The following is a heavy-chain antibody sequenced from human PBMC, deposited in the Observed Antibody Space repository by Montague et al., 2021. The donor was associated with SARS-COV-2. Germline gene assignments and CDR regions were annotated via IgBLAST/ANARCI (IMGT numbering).Heavy chain of an antibody. J-gene: IGHJ4*02. V-gene: IGHV4-59*01. D-gene: IGHD5-24*01. CDR3: ARGAERPLLERHLDY. CDR2: INYSGST. CDR1: GGSISSYY. Sequence: SETLSLTCTVSGGSISSYYWSWIRQPPGKGLEWIGDINYSGSTNYNPSLKSRVTISVDTSKNQFSLKPSSVTAADTAVYYCARGAERPLLERHLDYWGQGTLVTVSS.